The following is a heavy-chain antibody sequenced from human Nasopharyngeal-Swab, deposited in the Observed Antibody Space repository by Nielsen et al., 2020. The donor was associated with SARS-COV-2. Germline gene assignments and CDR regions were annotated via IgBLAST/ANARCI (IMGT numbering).Heavy chain of an antibody. CDR3: ARGERPIESSASDAFDI. Sequence: GESLKISCAASGFTFSSYAMSWVRQAPGKGLEWVSAISGSGGSTYYADSVKGRFTISRDNSKNTLYLQMNSLRSDDTAVYYCARGERPIESSASDAFDIWGQGTMVTVSS. D-gene: IGHD1-26*01. CDR2: ISGSGGST. CDR1: GFTFSSYA. V-gene: IGHV3-23*01. J-gene: IGHJ3*02.